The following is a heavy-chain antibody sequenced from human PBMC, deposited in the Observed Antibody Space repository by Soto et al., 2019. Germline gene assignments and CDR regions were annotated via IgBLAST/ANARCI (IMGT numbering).Heavy chain of an antibody. D-gene: IGHD3-3*01. V-gene: IGHV1-2*04. CDR2: INPNSGGT. CDR1: GYPFTGYY. Sequence: GESLKISCKASGYPFTGYYMHWVRQAPGQGLEWMGWINPNSGGTNYAQKFQGWVTMTRDTSISTAYMELSRLRSDDTAVYYCARDRTIFGVVKDYYGMDVWGQGTTVTVSS. J-gene: IGHJ6*02. CDR3: ARDRTIFGVVKDYYGMDV.